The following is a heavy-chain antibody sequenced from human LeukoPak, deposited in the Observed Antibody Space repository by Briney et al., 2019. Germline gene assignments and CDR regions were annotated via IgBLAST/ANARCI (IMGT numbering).Heavy chain of an antibody. J-gene: IGHJ4*02. V-gene: IGHV4-34*01. CDR2: INHSGST. CDR1: GVSFSGYY. Sequence: SETLSLTCAVYGVSFSGYYWSWIRQPPGKGLEWIGEINHSGSTNYNPSLKSRVTISVDTSKNQFSLKLSSVTAADTAVYYCARGLLWFGESYFDYWGQGTLVTVSS. CDR3: ARGLLWFGESYFDY. D-gene: IGHD3-10*01.